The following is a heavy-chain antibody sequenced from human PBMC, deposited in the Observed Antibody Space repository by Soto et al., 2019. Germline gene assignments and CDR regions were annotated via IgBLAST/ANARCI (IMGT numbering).Heavy chain of an antibody. D-gene: IGHD6-19*01. Sequence: ASGEVSCKASGYTFTRYGITWVRQAPGQGLEWMGWISAYNGNTNYAQKLQGRVTMTTDTSTSTAYMELRSLRSDDTAVYYCAREGIAVDGSHEHWGQGTLVTVPS. CDR1: GYTFTRYG. J-gene: IGHJ4*02. CDR2: ISAYNGNT. V-gene: IGHV1-18*01. CDR3: AREGIAVDGSHEH.